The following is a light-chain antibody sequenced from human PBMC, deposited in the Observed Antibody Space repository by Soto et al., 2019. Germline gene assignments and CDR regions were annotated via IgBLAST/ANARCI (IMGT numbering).Light chain of an antibody. CDR1: QDIGNY. J-gene: IGKJ2*01. V-gene: IGKV1-33*01. Sequence: DLQMTQSPSSLSASVGERVSITCQASQDIGNYLNWYQQKPGEAPKLLIHDASILETGVPSRFSGSGSGTHFIFTISSLQPQDTGTFYCQQFGNLPRTFGRGTKLDIK. CDR3: QQFGNLPRT. CDR2: DAS.